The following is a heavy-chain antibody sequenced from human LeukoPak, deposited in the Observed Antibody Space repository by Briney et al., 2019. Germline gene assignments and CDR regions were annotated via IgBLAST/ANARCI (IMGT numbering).Heavy chain of an antibody. CDR2: IWPDGSNK. CDR1: GFTLSSYE. D-gene: IGHD2-2*01. V-gene: IGHV3-33*08. J-gene: IGHJ4*02. CDR3: ARDYCRTTSCLES. Sequence: GGSLRLSCAASGFTLSSYEVNWVRQAPGKGLEWVAFIWPDGSNKLYGDSVKGRFTISRDNSKNTVYLQMNSLRAEDTAVYYCARDYCRTTSCLESWGQGTLVTVSS.